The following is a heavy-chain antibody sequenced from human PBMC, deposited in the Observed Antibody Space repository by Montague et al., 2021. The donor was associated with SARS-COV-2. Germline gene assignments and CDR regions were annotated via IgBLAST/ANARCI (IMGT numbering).Heavy chain of an antibody. CDR2: INHSGST. J-gene: IGHJ4*02. V-gene: IGHV4-34*01. D-gene: IGHD3-10*01. CDR3: ARGARPGYGFRLGSFDS. CDR1: GGSFSGYY. Sequence: SETLSLTCAVYGGSFSGYYWNWIRQPPGKGLELIGEINHSGSTNYNPSLKSRVTMSVDTSKNQFSLKLSSVTAADTAVYYCARGARPGYGFRLGSFDSWGQGTLVTVSS.